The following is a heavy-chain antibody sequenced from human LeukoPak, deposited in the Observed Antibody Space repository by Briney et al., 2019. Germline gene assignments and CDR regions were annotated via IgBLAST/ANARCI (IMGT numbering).Heavy chain of an antibody. CDR1: GVSISSYN. CDR3: ARHNALSNFDY. CDR2: IYYSGST. J-gene: IGHJ4*02. Sequence: SETLTLTCAVSGVSISSYNWSWIRQPPGKGLEWIGYIYYSGSTNYNPSLKSRVTISVDTSKNQFSLKLSSVTAADTAVYYCARHNALSNFDYWGQGTLVTVSS. V-gene: IGHV4-59*08.